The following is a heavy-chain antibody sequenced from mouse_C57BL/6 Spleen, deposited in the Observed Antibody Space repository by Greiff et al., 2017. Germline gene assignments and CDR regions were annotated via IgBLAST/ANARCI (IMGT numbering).Heavy chain of an antibody. CDR3: AREVTTVVARDWYVDV. V-gene: IGHV1-7*01. CDR2: INPSSGYT. D-gene: IGHD1-1*01. CDR1: GYTFTSYW. Sequence: VQLQQSGAELANPGASVKLSCKASGYTFTSYWMHWVKQRPGQGLEWIGYINPSSGYTKYNQKFKDKATLTADNSSRTAYMPLSSLTYEDSAVYYCAREVTTVVARDWYVDVWGTGTTVTVSS. J-gene: IGHJ1*03.